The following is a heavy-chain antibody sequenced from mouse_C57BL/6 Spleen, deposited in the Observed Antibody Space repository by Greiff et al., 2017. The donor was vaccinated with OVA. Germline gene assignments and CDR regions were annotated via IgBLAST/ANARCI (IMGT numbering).Heavy chain of an antibody. V-gene: IGHV2-3*01. CDR3: AKGDWDWYFDV. Sequence: QVQLKESGPGLVAPSQSLSIPCTVPGFSLTSYGVSWVRQPPGKGLEWLGVIWGDGSTHYHSALISRLRISKDNSKRQVCIKLNSLQTDDTATDYCAKGDWDWYFDVWGTGTTVTVSS. CDR1: GFSLTSYG. D-gene: IGHD4-1*01. J-gene: IGHJ1*03. CDR2: IWGDGST.